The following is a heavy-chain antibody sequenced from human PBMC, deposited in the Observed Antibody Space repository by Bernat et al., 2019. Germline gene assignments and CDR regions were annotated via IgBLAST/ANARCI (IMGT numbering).Heavy chain of an antibody. CDR1: GGSISSSSYY. D-gene: IGHD6-13*01. CDR3: ARQRSSSWYSPFEY. V-gene: IGHV4-39*01. CDR2: IYYSGST. J-gene: IGHJ4*02. Sequence: QLQLQESGPGLVKPSETLSLTCTVSGGSISSSSYYWGWIRQPPGKGLEWIGSIYYSGSTYYNASLKSRVTISGDTSKNQFSLKLSSVTAADTAVYYCARQRSSSWYSPFEYWGQGTLVTVSS.